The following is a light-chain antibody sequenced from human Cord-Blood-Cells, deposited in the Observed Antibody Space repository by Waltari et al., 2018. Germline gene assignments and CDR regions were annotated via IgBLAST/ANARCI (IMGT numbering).Light chain of an antibody. CDR1: QSISSY. Sequence: DIQMTQSPSSLSASVGDRVTITCRASQSISSYLNWYQQKPGKAPKLLIYAASSLQSGVPSRFSGSGSGTDFTLTISSRQPKDFATYYCQQSYSTPWTFGQGTKVEIK. CDR3: QQSYSTPWT. J-gene: IGKJ1*01. V-gene: IGKV1-39*01. CDR2: AAS.